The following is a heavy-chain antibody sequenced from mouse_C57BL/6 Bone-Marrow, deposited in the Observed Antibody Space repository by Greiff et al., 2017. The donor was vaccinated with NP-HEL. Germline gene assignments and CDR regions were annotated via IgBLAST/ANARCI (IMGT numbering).Heavy chain of an antibody. CDR1: GYTFTTYP. CDR3: ARGGGSSSPWFAY. Sequence: VQLQQSGAELVKPGASVKMSCKASGYTFTTYPIEWMKQNHGKSLEWIGNFHPYNDDTTYNEKFKGKATLTVEKSSSTVYLELSRLTSDDSAVYYCARGGGSSSPWFAYWGQGTLVTVSA. J-gene: IGHJ3*01. D-gene: IGHD1-1*01. V-gene: IGHV1-47*01. CDR2: FHPYNDDT.